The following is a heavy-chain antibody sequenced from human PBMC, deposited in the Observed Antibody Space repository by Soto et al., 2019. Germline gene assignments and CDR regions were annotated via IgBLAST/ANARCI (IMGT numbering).Heavy chain of an antibody. CDR3: GKGGGYSYGTFDY. J-gene: IGHJ4*02. CDR1: GFTFSSYA. CDR2: ISGSGGST. Sequence: EVQLLESGGGLVQPGGSLRLSCAASGFTFSSYAMSWVRQAPGKGLEWVSAISGSGGSTYYADSVKGRFTISRDNSKNPLYLQMNGLRAEDTAVYYWGKGGGYSYGTFDYWGQGTLVTVSS. V-gene: IGHV3-23*01. D-gene: IGHD5-18*01.